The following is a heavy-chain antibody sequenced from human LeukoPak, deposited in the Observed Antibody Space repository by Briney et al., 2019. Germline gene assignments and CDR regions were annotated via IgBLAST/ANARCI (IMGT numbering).Heavy chain of an antibody. Sequence: ASVKVSCKASGYAFSAYYMHWVRQAPGQGLEWMGWLNPQTGDTHFAQKFQGRVTMTRDTSISTAYMELSRLRSDDTAVFYCAKVGGYNWNDPFDSWGQGTLVTVSS. V-gene: IGHV1-2*02. D-gene: IGHD1-1*01. J-gene: IGHJ4*02. CDR2: LNPQTGDT. CDR3: AKVGGYNWNDPFDS. CDR1: GYAFSAYY.